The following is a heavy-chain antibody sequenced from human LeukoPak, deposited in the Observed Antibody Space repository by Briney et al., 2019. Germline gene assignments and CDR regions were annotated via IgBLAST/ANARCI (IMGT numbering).Heavy chain of an antibody. CDR1: GGSIITSDYY. D-gene: IGHD5-12*01. CDR2: IYYSGRA. V-gene: IGHV4-39*07. Sequence: SETLSLTCSVSGGSIITSDYYWDWIRQTPGKGLEWIGSIYYSGRAYYNPSLKSRVTMSVDTSRNQFSLNLISVTAADTAFYYCARESGYVNSWGQGTLVTVSS. J-gene: IGHJ5*02. CDR3: ARESGYVNS.